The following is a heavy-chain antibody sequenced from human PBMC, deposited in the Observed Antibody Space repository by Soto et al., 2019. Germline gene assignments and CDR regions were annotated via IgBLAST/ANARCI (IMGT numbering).Heavy chain of an antibody. CDR2: INPNSGGT. V-gene: IGHV1-2*02. Sequence: GASVNVSFKSSGYTFTGYYMHWVRQAPGQGLECMGWINPNSGGTNYAQKFQGRVTMTRDTCISTAYMELSRLRSDDTAVYYCARGYCSSTSCYNSPYYYYGMDVWGKGTTVTVSS. CDR1: GYTFTGYY. CDR3: ARGYCSSTSCYNSPYYYYGMDV. D-gene: IGHD2-2*02. J-gene: IGHJ6*04.